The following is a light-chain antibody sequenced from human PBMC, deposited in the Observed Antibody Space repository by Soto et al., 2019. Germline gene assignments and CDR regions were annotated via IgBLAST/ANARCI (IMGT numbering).Light chain of an antibody. CDR2: AAS. Sequence: DIQMTQTPSSLSASVGDRVTVTCRASQSISSYLNWYQQKPGKAPKLLIYAASTLQSGVPSRFSGSGSGTDFTLTITSLQSEDFATYHCQQSYCTPLTFGQGTKVEI. CDR3: QQSYCTPLT. V-gene: IGKV1-39*01. J-gene: IGKJ1*01. CDR1: QSISSY.